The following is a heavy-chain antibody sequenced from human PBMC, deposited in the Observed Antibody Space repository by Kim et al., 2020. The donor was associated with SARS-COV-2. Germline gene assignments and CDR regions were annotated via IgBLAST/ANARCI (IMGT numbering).Heavy chain of an antibody. Sequence: GGSLRLSCAASGFTSSSYAMHWVRQAPGKGLEWVAVIWHDGSKKYYADSVRGRFTISKDSSKNTLYLQMSSLRAEDTAVYYCARDAGYYDGSVYSYGCFDYWGQGTLVTVSS. J-gene: IGHJ4*02. V-gene: IGHV3-33*01. CDR3: ARDAGYYDGSVYSYGCFDY. D-gene: IGHD3-22*01. CDR1: GFTSSSYA. CDR2: IWHDGSKK.